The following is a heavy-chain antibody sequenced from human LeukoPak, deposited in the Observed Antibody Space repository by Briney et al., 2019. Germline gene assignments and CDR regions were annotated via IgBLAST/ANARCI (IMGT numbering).Heavy chain of an antibody. CDR2: IEQDGSEK. Sequence: GGSLRLFCPASGLTFSAYWGESVRQAPGDGLEWVSNIEQDGSEKTYVPSVKGRFTMSRDNGESSLYVQMNSLRVEDTGVYYCVGGIGWLPDYWGQGTLVTVSS. CDR1: GLTFSAYW. D-gene: IGHD6-19*01. CDR3: VGGIGWLPDY. V-gene: IGHV3-7*01. J-gene: IGHJ4*02.